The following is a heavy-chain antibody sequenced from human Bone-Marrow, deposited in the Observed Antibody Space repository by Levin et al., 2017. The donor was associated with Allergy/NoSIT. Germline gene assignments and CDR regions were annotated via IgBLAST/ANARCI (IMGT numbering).Heavy chain of an antibody. D-gene: IGHD5-12*01. V-gene: IGHV3-49*04. CDR3: TRGESGFTGYDDY. J-gene: IGHJ4*02. CDR1: GFAFGDYA. Sequence: GESLRLSCTTSGFAFGDYAMSWVRQAPGKGLEWVGFIRSKTYGGTTEYAASVKGRFTISRDDSKNIAYLQLNSLKTQDTAVYYCTRGESGFTGYDDYWGQGTLVTVSS. CDR2: IRSKTYGGTT.